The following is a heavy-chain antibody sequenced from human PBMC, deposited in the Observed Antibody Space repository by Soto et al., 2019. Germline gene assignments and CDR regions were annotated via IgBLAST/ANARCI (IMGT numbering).Heavy chain of an antibody. J-gene: IGHJ4*02. D-gene: IGHD1-26*01. CDR2: ISTDGSNK. Sequence: QVQLVESGGGMVQPGRSLRLSCAASGFTFSSYALHWVRQSPGKGLEWVALISTDGSNKFYADSVKGRFTISRDNSKNTLYLQMNGLRPEDTAVYYCAADQEAGIVGANLGYWGQGTLVTVSS. CDR3: AADQEAGIVGANLGY. V-gene: IGHV3-30-3*02. CDR1: GFTFSSYA.